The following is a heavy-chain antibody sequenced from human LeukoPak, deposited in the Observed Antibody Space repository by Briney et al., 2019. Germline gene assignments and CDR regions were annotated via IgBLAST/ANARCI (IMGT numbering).Heavy chain of an antibody. J-gene: IGHJ4*02. V-gene: IGHV3-30*02. CDR1: GFTFSSYG. CDR3: AKNGGVVVIGDELDY. D-gene: IGHD3-22*01. CDR2: IRYDGSNK. Sequence: GGSLRLSCAAAGFTFSSYGMHWVRQAPGKGLEWVAFIRYDGSNKYYADSVKGRFTISRDNSKNTLYLQMNSLRAEDTAVYYCAKNGGVVVIGDELDYWGQGTLVTVSS.